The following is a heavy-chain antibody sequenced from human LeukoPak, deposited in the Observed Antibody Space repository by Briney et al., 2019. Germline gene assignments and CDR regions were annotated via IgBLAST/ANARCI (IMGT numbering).Heavy chain of an antibody. J-gene: IGHJ4*02. CDR1: GGSISSYY. V-gene: IGHV4-59*01. D-gene: IGHD3-10*01. CDR2: IYYSGST. Sequence: SETLSLTCTVSGGSISSYYWSWIRQPPGKGLEWIGYIYYSGSTNYNPSLKSRVTISVDTSKNQFSLKLSSVTAADTAVYYCARSHSEGYFDYWGQGTLVTVSS. CDR3: ARSHSEGYFDY.